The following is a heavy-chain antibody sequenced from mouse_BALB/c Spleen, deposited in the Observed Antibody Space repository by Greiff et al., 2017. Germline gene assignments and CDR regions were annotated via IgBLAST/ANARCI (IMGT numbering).Heavy chain of an antibody. CDR1: GFSLSTSGMG. V-gene: IGHV8-12*01. CDR2: IYWDDDK. D-gene: IGHD1-2*01. Sequence: QVTLKVSGPGILQPSQTLSLTCSFSGFSLSTSGMGVSWIRQPSGKGLEWLAHIYWDDDKRYNPSLKSRLTISKDTSSNQVFLKITSVDTADTATYYCARRVDYGLYFDYWGQGTTLTVSS. J-gene: IGHJ2*01. CDR3: ARRVDYGLYFDY.